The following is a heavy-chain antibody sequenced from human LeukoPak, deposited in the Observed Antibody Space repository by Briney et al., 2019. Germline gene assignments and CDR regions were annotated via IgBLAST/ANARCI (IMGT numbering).Heavy chain of an antibody. V-gene: IGHV4-59*02. CDR2: IYYSGST. D-gene: IGHD2-2*01. Sequence: SETLSLTCTVSGGSVSSYYWSWIRQPPGKGLEWIGYIYYSGSTNYNPSLKSRVTISVDTSKNQFSLKLSSVTAADTAVYYCARVQSVPAGPELADAFDIWGQGTMITVSS. J-gene: IGHJ3*02. CDR1: GGSVSSYY. CDR3: ARVQSVPAGPELADAFDI.